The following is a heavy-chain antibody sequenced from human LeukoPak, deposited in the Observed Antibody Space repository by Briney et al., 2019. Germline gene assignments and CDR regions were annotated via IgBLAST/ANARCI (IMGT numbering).Heavy chain of an antibody. CDR2: ISRSGSTI. CDR3: ARAPVVVVAAAADY. CDR1: GFTFSSYE. V-gene: IGHV3-48*03. J-gene: IGHJ4*02. D-gene: IGHD2-15*01. Sequence: GGSLRLSCAASGFTFSSYEMNWVRQAPGKGLEWVSYISRSGSTIHYADSVKGRFTISRDNAKTSLYLQMNSLRAEDTAVYYCARAPVVVVAAAADYWGQGTLVTVSS.